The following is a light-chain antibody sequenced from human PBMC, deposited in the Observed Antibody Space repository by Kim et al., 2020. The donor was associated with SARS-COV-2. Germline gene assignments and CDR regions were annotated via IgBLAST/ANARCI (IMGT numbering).Light chain of an antibody. Sequence: VSVRDSVTITCRASQGISNVLAWFQQKPGKVPKRLIYGASSLQSGVPSRFSGSGSGTEFTLTISSLQPEDFATYYCLQHNNYPPTFGQGTKVDIK. CDR1: QGISNV. CDR2: GAS. V-gene: IGKV1-17*03. CDR3: LQHNNYPPT. J-gene: IGKJ1*01.